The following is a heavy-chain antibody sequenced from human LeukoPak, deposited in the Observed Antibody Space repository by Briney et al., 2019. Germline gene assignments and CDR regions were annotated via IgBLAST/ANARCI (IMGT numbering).Heavy chain of an antibody. CDR2: IYSGGST. Sequence: AGGSLRLSCAASGFTFSNYWMHWVRQAPGKGLEWVSVIYSGGSTYYADSVKGRFTISRDNSKNTLYLQMNSLRAEDTAVYYCAKDDYYDTSGYRDWGQGTLVTVSS. D-gene: IGHD3-22*01. CDR1: GFTFSNYW. CDR3: AKDDYYDTSGYRD. V-gene: IGHV3-NL1*01. J-gene: IGHJ4*02.